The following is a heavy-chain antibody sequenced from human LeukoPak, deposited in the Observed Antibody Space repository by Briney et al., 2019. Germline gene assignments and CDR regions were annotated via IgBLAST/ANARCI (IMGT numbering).Heavy chain of an antibody. D-gene: IGHD5-24*01. CDR3: ARGKAEMATVFDY. CDR1: GGSISSYY. V-gene: IGHV4-59*01. J-gene: IGHJ4*02. Sequence: PSETLSLTCTVSGGSISSYYWSWIRQPPGKGLEWIGYIYYSGSTNYNPSLKSRVTISVDTSKNQFSLKLSSVTAADTAVYYCARGKAEMATVFDYWGQGTLVTVSS. CDR2: IYYSGST.